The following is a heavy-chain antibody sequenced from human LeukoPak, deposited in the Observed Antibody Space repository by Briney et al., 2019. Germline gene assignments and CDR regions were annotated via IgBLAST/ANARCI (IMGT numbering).Heavy chain of an antibody. CDR3: ARGVFTLDN. V-gene: IGHV3-23*01. CDR1: GFTFSNYA. CDR2: ISGSGGGT. J-gene: IGHJ4*02. D-gene: IGHD3-3*01. Sequence: AGGSLRLSCAASGFTFSNYAMSWVRQAPGKGLEWVSTISGSGGGTYYADSVKGRFTISRDSSKNTLFLQMNSLRAEDTAVYYCARGVFTLDNWGQGTLVTVSS.